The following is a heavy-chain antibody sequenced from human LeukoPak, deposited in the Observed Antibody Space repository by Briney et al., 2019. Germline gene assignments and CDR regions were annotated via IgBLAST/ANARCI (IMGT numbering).Heavy chain of an antibody. CDR2: ISAYNGNT. Sequence: GASVKVSCKASGYTFTSYGISWVRQAPGQGLEWMGWISAYNGNTNYAQKLQGRVTTTTDTSTSTAYMELRSLRSDDTAVYYCARDLGYYYDSSGYSRYDYWGQGTLVTVSS. J-gene: IGHJ4*02. CDR3: ARDLGYYYDSSGYSRYDY. D-gene: IGHD3-22*01. CDR1: GYTFTSYG. V-gene: IGHV1-18*01.